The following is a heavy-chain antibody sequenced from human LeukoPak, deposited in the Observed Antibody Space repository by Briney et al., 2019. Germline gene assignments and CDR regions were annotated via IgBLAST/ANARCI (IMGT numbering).Heavy chain of an antibody. CDR2: INPNSGGT. V-gene: IGHV1-2*06. Sequence: ASVKVSCKASGYTFTGYCMHWVRQAPGQGLEWMGRINPNSGGTNYAQKFQGRVTMTRDTSISTAYMELSRLRSDDTAVYYCATLTPGYSSSWYPPYNWFDPWGQGTLVTVSS. J-gene: IGHJ5*02. CDR1: GYTFTGYC. CDR3: ATLTPGYSSSWYPPYNWFDP. D-gene: IGHD6-13*01.